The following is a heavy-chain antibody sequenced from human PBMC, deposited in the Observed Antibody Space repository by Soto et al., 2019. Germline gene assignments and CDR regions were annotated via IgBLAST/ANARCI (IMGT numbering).Heavy chain of an antibody. CDR3: AKDGAEFITGTIFDAFDI. CDR1: GFTFSSYA. CDR2: ISGSGGST. D-gene: IGHD1-20*01. Sequence: GGSLRLSCAASGFTFSSYAMSWVRQAPGKGLEWVSAISGSGGSTYYADSVKGRFTISRDNSKNTLYLQMNSLRAEDTAVYYCAKDGAEFITGTIFDAFDIWGQGTMVTVSS. V-gene: IGHV3-23*01. J-gene: IGHJ3*02.